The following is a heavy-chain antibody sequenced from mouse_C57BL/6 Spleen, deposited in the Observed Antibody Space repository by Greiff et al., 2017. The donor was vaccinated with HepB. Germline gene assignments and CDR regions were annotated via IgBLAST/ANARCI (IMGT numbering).Heavy chain of an antibody. CDR2: IYPGSGST. D-gene: IGHD2-4*01. Sequence: QVQLQQPGAELVKPGASVKMSCKASGYTFTSYWITWVKQRPGQGLEWIGDIYPGSGSTNYNEKFKSKATLTVDTSSSTAYMQLSSLTSEDSAVYYCASLGIYYDYPWYFDVWGTGTTVTVSS. V-gene: IGHV1-55*01. J-gene: IGHJ1*03. CDR1: GYTFTSYW. CDR3: ASLGIYYDYPWYFDV.